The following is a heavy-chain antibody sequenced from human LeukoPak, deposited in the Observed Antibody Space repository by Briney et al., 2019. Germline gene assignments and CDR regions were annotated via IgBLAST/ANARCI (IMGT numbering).Heavy chain of an antibody. J-gene: IGHJ4*02. Sequence: AGGSLRLSCAASGFTLSSYAMSWVRQAPGKGLEWVAAISGSGGSTYYADSVNRPFTISTDNSTNTLYLQMTSLRAQDTAVYYCAKGAEGPRSPPFDYWGQGTLVTVSS. CDR2: ISGSGGST. CDR1: GFTLSSYA. CDR3: AKGAEGPRSPPFDY. V-gene: IGHV3-23*01.